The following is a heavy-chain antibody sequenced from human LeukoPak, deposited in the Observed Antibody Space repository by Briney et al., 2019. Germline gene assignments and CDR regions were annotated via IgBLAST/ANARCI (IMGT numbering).Heavy chain of an antibody. CDR3: TKDHRTYGMDV. CDR2: ISWDGGDT. Sequence: GGSLRLSCEASGFTFDDYAMHWVRQAPGKALEWVSLISWDGGDTYYADSVKGRFTISRDNSKNSLYLQMNSLRAADSALHYCTKDHRTYGMDVWGQGTTVTVSS. CDR1: GFTFDDYA. V-gene: IGHV3-43D*03. J-gene: IGHJ6*02.